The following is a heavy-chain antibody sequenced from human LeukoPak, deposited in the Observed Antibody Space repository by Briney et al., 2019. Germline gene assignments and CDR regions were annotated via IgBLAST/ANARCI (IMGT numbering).Heavy chain of an antibody. CDR1: GFTFSSYW. CDR2: IKQGGSDK. CDR3: VRGCGSASCPYCFEY. J-gene: IGHJ4*02. Sequence: GGSLRLSCAASGFTFSSYWMTWVRQAPGKGLEWVANIKQGGSDKFYVDSVEGRFTISRDNSHNSLYLQMNSLRVEDTAVYYCVRGCGSASCPYCFEYWGQGNLVTVSS. V-gene: IGHV3-7*01. D-gene: IGHD2-2*01.